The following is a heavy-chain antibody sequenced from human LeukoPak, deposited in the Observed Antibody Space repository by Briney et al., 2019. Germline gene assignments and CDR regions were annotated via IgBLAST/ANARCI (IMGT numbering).Heavy chain of an antibody. CDR3: ARKLRVGGNWFDP. D-gene: IGHD1-26*01. V-gene: IGHV1-69*15. CDR2: IIPISGTT. CDR1: GGTFTSYA. Sequence: SVKVSCKTSGGTFTSYAITLVRQAPGQGLEWMGKIIPISGTTNYAQKFQGRVTFTADESTSTAYMELSSLRSEDTALYYCARKLRVGGNWFDPWGQGTLVTVSS. J-gene: IGHJ5*02.